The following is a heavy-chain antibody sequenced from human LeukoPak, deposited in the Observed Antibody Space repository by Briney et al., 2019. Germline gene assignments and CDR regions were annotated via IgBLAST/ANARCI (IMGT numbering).Heavy chain of an antibody. CDR2: MSSRGSTI. Sequence: PGGSLRLSCAASGFTFSIYEMSWVRQAPGKRLEWLSYMSSRGSTISCADSVKGRFTISRDNAKNSLFLQMNSLRAEDTAVYYCARARTPDYWGQGTLVTVSS. J-gene: IGHJ4*02. CDR1: GFTFSIYE. CDR3: ARARTPDY. V-gene: IGHV3-48*03. D-gene: IGHD2-15*01.